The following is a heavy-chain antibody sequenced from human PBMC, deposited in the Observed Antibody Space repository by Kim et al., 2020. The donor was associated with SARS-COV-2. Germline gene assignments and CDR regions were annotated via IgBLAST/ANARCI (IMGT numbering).Heavy chain of an antibody. CDR2: ISYDGSNK. D-gene: IGHD1-26*01. CDR1: GFTFSSYG. V-gene: IGHV3-30*18. CDR3: AKEDVYSGSYHYYFDY. J-gene: IGHJ4*02. Sequence: GGSLRLSCAASGFTFSSYGMHWVRQAPGKGLEWVAVISYDGSNKYYADSVKGRFTISRDNSKNTLYLQMNSLRAEDTAVYYCAKEDVYSGSYHYYFDYWGQGTLVTVSS.